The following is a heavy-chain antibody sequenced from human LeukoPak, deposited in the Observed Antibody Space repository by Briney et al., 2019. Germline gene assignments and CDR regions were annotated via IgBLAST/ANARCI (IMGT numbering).Heavy chain of an antibody. CDR3: ARPPNIAAAGQD. Sequence: GGSLSLSCAASGFTFSNYWMTWVRQAPGKGLEWVANIKRDGSEKYYIDSVKGRCTISRDNAKNLLYLQMNSLRAEDTAVYYCARPPNIAAAGQDWGQGTLVTVSS. V-gene: IGHV3-7*01. J-gene: IGHJ4*02. CDR2: IKRDGSEK. CDR1: GFTFSNYW. D-gene: IGHD6-13*01.